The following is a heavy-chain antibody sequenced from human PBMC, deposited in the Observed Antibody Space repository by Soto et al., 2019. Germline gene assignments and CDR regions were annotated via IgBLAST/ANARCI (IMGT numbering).Heavy chain of an antibody. CDR1: GFTFSRYG. CDR2: IWYDGSNI. Sequence: VGSLRLSCAASGFTFSRYGMHWVRQAPGRGLEWVAVIWYDGSNIYYADSVKGRFTISRDNSKDTLDLQMNSLRAEDTAVYYCARDREQWLVGYYFDYWGQGTLVTVSS. D-gene: IGHD6-19*01. CDR3: ARDREQWLVGYYFDY. V-gene: IGHV3-33*01. J-gene: IGHJ4*02.